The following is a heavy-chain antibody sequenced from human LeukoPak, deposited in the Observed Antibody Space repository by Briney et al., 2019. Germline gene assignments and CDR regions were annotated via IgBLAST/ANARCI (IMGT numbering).Heavy chain of an antibody. Sequence: ASGKVSCKASGYTFTRYDINWVRQATGQGLEWMGWMNPNSGNTGYAQKFQGRVTITRNTSISTAYMELSSLRSEDTAVYYCARRLEQYLTLPFDPWGQGTLVTVSS. CDR1: GYTFTRYD. CDR2: MNPNSGNT. V-gene: IGHV1-8*03. D-gene: IGHD2/OR15-2a*01. CDR3: ARRLEQYLTLPFDP. J-gene: IGHJ5*02.